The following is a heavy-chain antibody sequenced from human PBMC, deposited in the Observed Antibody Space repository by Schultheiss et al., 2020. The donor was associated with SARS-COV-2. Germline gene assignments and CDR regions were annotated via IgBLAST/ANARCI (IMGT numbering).Heavy chain of an antibody. CDR1: GFTFSDHY. CDR2: INHSGGT. D-gene: IGHD6-13*01. V-gene: IGHV4-34*01. Sequence: GSLRLSCAASGFTFSDHYMSWIRQAPGKGLEWIGEINHSGGTNYNSSLKSRVTISVATSKNQFSLKLSSVTAADTAVYYCARVFESSSWSTSNWFDPWGQGTLVTVSS. CDR3: ARVFESSSWSTSNWFDP. J-gene: IGHJ5*02.